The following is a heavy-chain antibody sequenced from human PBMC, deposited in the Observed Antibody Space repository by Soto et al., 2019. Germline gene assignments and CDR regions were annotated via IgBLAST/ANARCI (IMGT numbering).Heavy chain of an antibody. V-gene: IGHV4-39*01. CDR3: ARRVLYPSYYGMDV. CDR1: GGSISSSSYY. D-gene: IGHD2-2*01. J-gene: IGHJ6*02. Sequence: SETLSLTCTVSGGSISSSSYYWGWIRQPPGKGLEWIGSIYYSGSTYYNPSLKSRVTISADTSKNQFSLKLSSVTAADTAVYYCARRVLYPSYYGMDVWGQGTTVTVSS. CDR2: IYYSGST.